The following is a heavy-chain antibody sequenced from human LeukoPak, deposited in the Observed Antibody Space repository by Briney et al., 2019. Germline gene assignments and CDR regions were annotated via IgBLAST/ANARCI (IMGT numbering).Heavy chain of an antibody. CDR1: GFTFSHYW. CDR2: IKEDGSIE. Sequence: GGSLRLSCVASGFTFSHYWMSWVRQAPGKGLEWVANIKEDGSIEDYVDSVKGRFTVSRDNAKNSLYLEVNSLRVEDTAVYYCVSQQVAPPWGQGTLVIVSS. CDR3: VSQQVAPP. V-gene: IGHV3-7*01. D-gene: IGHD5-12*01. J-gene: IGHJ5*02.